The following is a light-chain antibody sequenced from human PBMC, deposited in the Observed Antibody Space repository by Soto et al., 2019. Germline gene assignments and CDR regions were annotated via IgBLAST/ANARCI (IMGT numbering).Light chain of an antibody. CDR3: QQCGNWPLT. J-gene: IGKJ4*01. V-gene: IGKV3-11*01. Sequence: EIMLTQSPATLSLSLGERATLSCRASQGVSSYLAWYQQKPGQAPRLLIYDASNRATGTPARFRGSGSGTDFTLTISSLEPEDFAVYYCQQCGNWPLTFGGGTKVDIK. CDR1: QGVSSY. CDR2: DAS.